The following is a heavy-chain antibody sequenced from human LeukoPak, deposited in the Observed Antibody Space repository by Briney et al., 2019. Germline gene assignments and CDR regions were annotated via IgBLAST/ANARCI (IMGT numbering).Heavy chain of an antibody. J-gene: IGHJ4*02. CDR3: ARDRYCRSTSCSITIDY. CDR1: GFTFSSYG. D-gene: IGHD2-2*01. CDR2: IWCDGGNI. V-gene: IGHV3-33*01. Sequence: GGSLRLSCAASGFTFSSYGMHCVPEAPGKGLEWVADIWCDGGNIYYADSVKGRFTLSRDTSKNTLYLKMNSMRAEETAVYYCARDRYCRSTSCSITIDYWGQGTLVTVSS.